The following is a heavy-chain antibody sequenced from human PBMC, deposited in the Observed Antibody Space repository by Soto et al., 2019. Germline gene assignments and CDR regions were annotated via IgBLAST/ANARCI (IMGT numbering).Heavy chain of an antibody. J-gene: IGHJ4*02. CDR1: GYTFTSYD. CDR3: ARVQSLVVVAAIGY. CDR2: MNPNSGNT. V-gene: IGHV1-8*01. Sequence: ASVKVSCKASGYTFTSYDINWLRQATGQGLEWMGWMNPNSGNTGYAQKFQGRVTMTRNTSISTAYMELSSLRSEDTAVYYCARVQSLVVVAAIGYWGQGTLVTVSS. D-gene: IGHD2-15*01.